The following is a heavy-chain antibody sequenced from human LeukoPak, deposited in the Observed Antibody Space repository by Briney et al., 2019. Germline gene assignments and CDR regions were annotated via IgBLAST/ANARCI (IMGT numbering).Heavy chain of an antibody. CDR3: ARVGYYDFWSALTRYYYYGMDV. CDR1: GYTFTSYG. Sequence: ASVKVSCKASGYTFTSYGISWVRQAPGQGLEWMGWISAYNGNTNYAQKLQGRVTMTTDTSTSTAYMELRSLRSDDTAVYYCARVGYYDFWSALTRYYYYGMDVWGQGTTVTVSS. CDR2: ISAYNGNT. D-gene: IGHD3-3*01. V-gene: IGHV1-18*01. J-gene: IGHJ6*02.